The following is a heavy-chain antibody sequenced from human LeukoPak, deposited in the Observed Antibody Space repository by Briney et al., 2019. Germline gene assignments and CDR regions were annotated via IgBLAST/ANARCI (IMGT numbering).Heavy chain of an antibody. CDR2: INPNSGGT. D-gene: IGHD6-6*01. CDR3: ARDRRIYRRYSSSSGWFDP. J-gene: IGHJ5*02. V-gene: IGHV1-2*02. Sequence: ASVKVSCKASGYTFTGYYMHWVRQAPGQGLEWMGWINPNSGGTNYAQKFQGRVTMTRDTSISTAYMELSRLRSDDTAVYYCARDRRIYRRYSSSSGWFDPWGQGTLVTVSS. CDR1: GYTFTGYY.